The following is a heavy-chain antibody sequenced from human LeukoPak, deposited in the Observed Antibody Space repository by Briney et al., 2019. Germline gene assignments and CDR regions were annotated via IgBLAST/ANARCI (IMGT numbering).Heavy chain of an antibody. Sequence: ASVKVSCKASGGTFSSYAISWVRQAPGQGLEWMGGIIPIFGTANYAQKFQGRVTITADESTSTAYMELSSLRSEDTAVYYCARTERELDAFDIWGQGIMVTVSS. J-gene: IGHJ3*02. CDR1: GGTFSSYA. CDR3: ARTERELDAFDI. V-gene: IGHV1-69*13. CDR2: IIPIFGTA. D-gene: IGHD1-26*01.